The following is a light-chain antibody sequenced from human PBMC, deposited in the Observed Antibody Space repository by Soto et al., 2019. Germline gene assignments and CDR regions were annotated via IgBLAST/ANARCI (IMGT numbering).Light chain of an antibody. Sequence: DIQMTQSPSSLSASVGDRVTITCRASQSISGYLNWYQQKPGKAPKLLIYAASSLQSGVPSRSSGSGSGTDFTLTISSLQPEDFATYYCQQSYSTPRTFGQGTKVDIK. CDR1: QSISGY. CDR2: AAS. V-gene: IGKV1-39*01. J-gene: IGKJ1*01. CDR3: QQSYSTPRT.